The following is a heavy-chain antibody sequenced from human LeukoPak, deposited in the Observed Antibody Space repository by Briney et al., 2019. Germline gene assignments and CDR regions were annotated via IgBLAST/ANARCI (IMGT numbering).Heavy chain of an antibody. CDR3: AREDYYDSSGYSDAFDI. J-gene: IGHJ3*02. CDR2: IYSGGST. V-gene: IGHV3-53*05. D-gene: IGHD3-22*01. CDR1: GFTVSSNY. Sequence: GGSLRLSCAASGFTVSSNYMSWVRQAPGKGLEWVSVIYSGGSTYYADSVKGRFTISRDNSKNTLYLQMNSLRAEDTAVYYCAREDYYDSSGYSDAFDIWGQGTMVTVSS.